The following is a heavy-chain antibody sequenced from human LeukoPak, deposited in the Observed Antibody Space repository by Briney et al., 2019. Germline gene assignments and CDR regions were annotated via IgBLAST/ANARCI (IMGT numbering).Heavy chain of an antibody. CDR2: IYYSGST. D-gene: IGHD6-6*01. CDR1: GGSIISYY. V-gene: IGHV4-59*01. J-gene: IGHJ4*02. CDR3: ARSIAARYDY. Sequence: SETLSLTCTGSGGSIISYYWSWIRQPPGKGLEWIGYIYYSGSTNYNPSLKSRVTISVDTSKNQFSLKLSSVTAADTAVYYCARSIAARYDYWGQGTLVTVSS.